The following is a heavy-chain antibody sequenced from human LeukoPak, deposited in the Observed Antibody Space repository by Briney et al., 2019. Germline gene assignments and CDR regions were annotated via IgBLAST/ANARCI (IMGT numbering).Heavy chain of an antibody. V-gene: IGHV3-30-3*01. Sequence: PGGSLRLSCAASGFTFSSYAMHWVCQAPGKGLEWVAVISYDGSNKYYADSVKGRFTISRDNSKNTLYLQMNSLRAEDTAVYYCARDYYDSSGYPDYWGQGTLVTVSS. CDR1: GFTFSSYA. D-gene: IGHD3-22*01. CDR2: ISYDGSNK. J-gene: IGHJ4*02. CDR3: ARDYYDSSGYPDY.